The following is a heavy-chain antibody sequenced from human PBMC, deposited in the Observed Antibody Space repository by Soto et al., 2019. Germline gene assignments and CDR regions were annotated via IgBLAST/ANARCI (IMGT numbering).Heavy chain of an antibody. CDR3: VRGSVTSPPRYYYYGMDV. CDR2: MNPNSGNT. CDR1: GYTFTSYD. J-gene: IGHJ6*02. V-gene: IGHV1-8*01. D-gene: IGHD4-4*01. Sequence: ASVKVSCKASGYTFTSYDINWVRQATGQGLEWMGWMNPNSGNTGYAQKFQGRVTMTRNTSISTAYMELSSLRSEDTAVYYCVRGSVTSPPRYYYYGMDVWGQGTTVTVSS.